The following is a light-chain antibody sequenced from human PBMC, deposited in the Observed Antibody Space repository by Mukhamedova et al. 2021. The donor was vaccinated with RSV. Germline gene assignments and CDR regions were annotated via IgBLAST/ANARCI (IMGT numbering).Light chain of an antibody. Sequence: GERATLSCRASQSVSSSYLAWYQQKPGQAPRLLIYGASRRATGIPDRFSGSGSGTDFTLTISRLEPEDFAVYYCQQYGSSPRYTFG. CDR3: QQYGSSPRYT. V-gene: IGKV3-20*01. CDR2: GAS. CDR1: QSVSSSY. J-gene: IGKJ2*01.